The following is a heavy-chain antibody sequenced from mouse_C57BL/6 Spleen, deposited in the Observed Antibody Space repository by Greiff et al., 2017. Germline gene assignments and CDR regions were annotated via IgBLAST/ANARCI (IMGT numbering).Heavy chain of an antibody. V-gene: IGHV1-26*01. J-gene: IGHJ1*03. CDR1: GYKFTDYY. CDR3: ASPITTVGYFDV. CDR2: INPNNGGT. Sequence: VQLQQSGPELVKPGASVKISCKASGYKFTDYYMNWVKQSHGKSLEWIGDINPNNGGTSYNQKFKGKATLTVDKSSSTADMVLRSLTSEDAAVYYCASPITTVGYFDVGGTGTTVTVSS. D-gene: IGHD1-1*01.